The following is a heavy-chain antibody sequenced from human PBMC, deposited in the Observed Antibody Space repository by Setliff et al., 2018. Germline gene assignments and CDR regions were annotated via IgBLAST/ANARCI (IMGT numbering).Heavy chain of an antibody. Sequence: GGSLRLSCSVSGFTFSSYWMSWVRQAPGKGLEWVANIKQDGSDKYYVDSVKGRFTISRDNAKNSRYLQMNSLGAEDTAVYFCARDGRVAATRGYGMDVWGQGTTVTVSS. CDR1: GFTFSSYW. J-gene: IGHJ6*02. D-gene: IGHD2-15*01. CDR2: IKQDGSDK. CDR3: ARDGRVAATRGYGMDV. V-gene: IGHV3-7*01.